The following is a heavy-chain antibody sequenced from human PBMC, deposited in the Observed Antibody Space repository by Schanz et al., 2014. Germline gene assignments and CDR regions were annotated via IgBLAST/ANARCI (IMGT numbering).Heavy chain of an antibody. V-gene: IGHV3-7*01. Sequence: EAQLVESGGGLVQPGESLRVSCAASGFTFSNYWMSWVRQAPGKGLEWVANIRQEGSEKYYVDSVKGRFTVSRDDAKNSLYLQMNSLRVEDTAVYYCARSEMDRGVIWGYWGQGTLVTVSS. CDR3: ARSEMDRGVIWGY. J-gene: IGHJ4*02. CDR1: GFTFSNYW. CDR2: IRQEGSEK. D-gene: IGHD3-10*01.